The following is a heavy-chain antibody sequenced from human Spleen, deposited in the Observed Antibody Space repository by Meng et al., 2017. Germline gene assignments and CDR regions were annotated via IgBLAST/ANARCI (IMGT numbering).Heavy chain of an antibody. CDR1: GGSISSSSYY. V-gene: IGHV4-39*07. J-gene: IGHJ3*02. Sequence: SETLSLTCTVSGGSISSSSYYWGWIRQPPGKGLEWIGSIYHSGSTYYNPSLKSRVTISVDTSKNQFSLKLSSVTAADTAVYYCARGGSDTAMANHDAFDIWGQGTMVTVSS. D-gene: IGHD5-18*01. CDR3: ARGGSDTAMANHDAFDI. CDR2: IYHSGST.